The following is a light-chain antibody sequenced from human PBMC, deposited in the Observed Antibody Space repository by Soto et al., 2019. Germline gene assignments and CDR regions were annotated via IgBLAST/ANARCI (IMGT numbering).Light chain of an antibody. J-gene: IGKJ1*01. CDR2: GAS. CDR1: QSISRY. CDR3: QQYGSSPPP. Sequence: IVLTQSLGTVSLSKEERTTLSCRASQSISRYLAWYQQKPGQGPRLLIYGASSRATGTPDRFSGSGSGTDFTLTINRLEPEDFALYYCQQYGSSPPPFGHGTKVAIK. V-gene: IGKV3-20*01.